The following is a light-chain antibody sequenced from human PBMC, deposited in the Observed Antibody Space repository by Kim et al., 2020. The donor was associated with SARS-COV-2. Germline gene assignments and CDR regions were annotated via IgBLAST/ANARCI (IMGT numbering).Light chain of an antibody. CDR2: DTN. CDR3: GTWDNSLNAVV. J-gene: IGLJ2*01. V-gene: IGLV1-51*01. CDR1: SSNIGRNY. Sequence: QSVLTQAPSVSAAPGQHVTISCSGRSSNIGRNYVSWYQQFPGTAPKVLISDTNKRPSGIPDRYSGSKSGASATLAITGLQTGDEADYFCGTWDNSLNAVVFGGGTQLTVL.